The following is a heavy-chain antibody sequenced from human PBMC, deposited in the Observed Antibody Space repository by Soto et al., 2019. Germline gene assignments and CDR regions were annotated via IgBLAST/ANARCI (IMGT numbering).Heavy chain of an antibody. CDR2: IWYDGSNK. D-gene: IGHD2-15*01. CDR3: ARDLGTYPGSDFDY. J-gene: IGHJ4*02. CDR1: GFTFRSYG. V-gene: IGHV3-33*01. Sequence: RRLSCAASGFTFRSYGMFWVRQAPGKGLEWVALIWYDGSNKYYADSVRGRFTISRDDSKNTLYLQMNSLRAEDTAVYHCARDLGTYPGSDFDYWGQGTLVPVSS.